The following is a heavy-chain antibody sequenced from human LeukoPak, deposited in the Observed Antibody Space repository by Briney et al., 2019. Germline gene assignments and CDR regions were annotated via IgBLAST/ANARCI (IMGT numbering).Heavy chain of an antibody. Sequence: SETLSLTCTVSGGSISSSSYYWGWIRQPPGKGLEWIGSIYYSGSTYYNPSLKSRVTISVDTSKNQFSLKLSSVTAADTAVYYCARDGRVDYYYYMDVWGKGTTVTVSS. CDR2: IYYSGST. V-gene: IGHV4-39*07. CDR3: ARDGRVDYYYYMDV. J-gene: IGHJ6*03. CDR1: GGSISSSSYY. D-gene: IGHD1-26*01.